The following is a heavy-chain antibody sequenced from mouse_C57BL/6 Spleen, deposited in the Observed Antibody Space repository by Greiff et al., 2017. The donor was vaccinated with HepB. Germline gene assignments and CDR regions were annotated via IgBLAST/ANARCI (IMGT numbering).Heavy chain of an antibody. CDR1: GYAFSSSW. CDR3: AGYYGSSYGDWYFDV. Sequence: VHLVESGPELVKPGASVKISCKASGYAFSSSWMNWVKQRPGKGPEWIGRIYPGDGDTNYNGKFKGKATLTADKSSSTAYMQLSSLTSEDSAVYFCAGYYGSSYGDWYFDVWGTGTTVTVSS. CDR2: IYPGDGDT. V-gene: IGHV1-82*01. D-gene: IGHD1-1*01. J-gene: IGHJ1*03.